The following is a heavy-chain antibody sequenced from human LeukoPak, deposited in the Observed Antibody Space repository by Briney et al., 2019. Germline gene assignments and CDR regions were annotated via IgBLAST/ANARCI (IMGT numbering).Heavy chain of an antibody. Sequence: GGSLRLSCAASGFTFGSSAMSWVRQVPGKGLEWVSGISASGGSTYYADSVKGRFTISRDNSKNTMYLQMNSLRAEDTAVYYCARPLRINCGMDVWGQGTTVTVSS. CDR3: ARPLRINCGMDV. D-gene: IGHD3-3*01. V-gene: IGHV3-23*01. CDR1: GFTFGSSA. J-gene: IGHJ6*02. CDR2: ISASGGST.